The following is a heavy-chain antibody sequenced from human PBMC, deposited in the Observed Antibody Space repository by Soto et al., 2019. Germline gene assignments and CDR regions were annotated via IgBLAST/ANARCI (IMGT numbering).Heavy chain of an antibody. Sequence: VTCADSGGQFSSYAITWKRQAPGQGLEWMGGIIPIFGTANYAQKFQGRVTITADKSTSTAYMELSSLRSEDTAVYYCAHGDVTYLFDYRGQRPPVTVSS. CDR3: AHGDVTYLFDY. D-gene: IGHD2-21*02. CDR1: GGQFSSYA. CDR2: IIPIFGTA. J-gene: IGHJ4*02. V-gene: IGHV1-69*06.